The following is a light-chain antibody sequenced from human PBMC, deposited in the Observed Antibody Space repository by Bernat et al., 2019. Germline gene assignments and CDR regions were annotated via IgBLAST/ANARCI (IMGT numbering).Light chain of an antibody. J-gene: IGKJ4*01. Sequence: DIQMTQSPSTLSAYVGDRVTITCRASQTINSWLAWYQQKPGKAPNLLIYKASSLQSGVASRFSGSGSGTEFTLTISSLQHDDFATYYCRQYKAYPLTFGGGTKVEIK. CDR2: KAS. CDR3: RQYKAYPLT. CDR1: QTINSW. V-gene: IGKV1-5*03.